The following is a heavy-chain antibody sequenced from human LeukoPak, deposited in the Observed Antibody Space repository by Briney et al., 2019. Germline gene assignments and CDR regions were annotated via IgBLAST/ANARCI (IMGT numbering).Heavy chain of an antibody. Sequence: PMASVKVSCKASGYTFTGHYMHWVRQAPGQGLEWMGCINSNSGGTNYAQTFQGWVTMTRDTSISTAYMELSRLRSDDTAVYYCAREVMGGSGMYYFDYWGQGTLVTVSS. CDR1: GYTFTGHY. D-gene: IGHD3-10*01. V-gene: IGHV1-2*04. CDR3: AREVMGGSGMYYFDY. CDR2: INSNSGGT. J-gene: IGHJ4*02.